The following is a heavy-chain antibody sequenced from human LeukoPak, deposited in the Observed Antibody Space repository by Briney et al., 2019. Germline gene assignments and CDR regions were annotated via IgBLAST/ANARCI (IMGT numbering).Heavy chain of an antibody. V-gene: IGHV4-59*01. CDR1: GGSFGSYY. Sequence: SETLSLTCTVSGGSFGSYYWNWIRQPPGKGLEWIGYIYYSGSTNYNPSLKSRVTISVDTSKNQLSLKLSSVTAADTAVYYCARGRGPLDSWGQGTLVTVSS. CDR2: IYYSGST. J-gene: IGHJ4*02. CDR3: ARGRGPLDS. D-gene: IGHD3-10*01.